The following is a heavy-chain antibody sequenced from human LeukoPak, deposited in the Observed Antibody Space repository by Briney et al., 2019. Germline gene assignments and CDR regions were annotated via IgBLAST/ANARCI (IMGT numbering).Heavy chain of an antibody. J-gene: IGHJ3*02. V-gene: IGHV3-7*01. D-gene: IGHD5-18*01. Sequence: GGSLRLSCAASGFNFSNSWMSWVRQAPGKGLEWMANIKQDGSEKYYVDSVKGRFTISRDNAKNLLYLQMNSLRAEDTAVYYCARDRQLYHAFDIWGQGTMVTVSS. CDR3: ARDRQLYHAFDI. CDR2: IKQDGSEK. CDR1: GFNFSNSW.